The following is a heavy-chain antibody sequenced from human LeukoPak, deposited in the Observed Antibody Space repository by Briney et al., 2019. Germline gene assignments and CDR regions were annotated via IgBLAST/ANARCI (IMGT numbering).Heavy chain of an antibody. V-gene: IGHV4-31*03. CDR3: ARDVMVRGVIDAGKAFDI. CDR2: IYYSGST. J-gene: IGHJ3*02. D-gene: IGHD3-10*01. Sequence: PSQTLSLTCTVSGGSISSGGYYWSWIRQHPGKGLEWIGYIYYSGSTYYNPSLKSRVTISVDTFKNQFSLKLSSVTAADTAVYYCARDVMVRGVIDAGKAFDIWGQGTMVTVSS. CDR1: GGSISSGGYY.